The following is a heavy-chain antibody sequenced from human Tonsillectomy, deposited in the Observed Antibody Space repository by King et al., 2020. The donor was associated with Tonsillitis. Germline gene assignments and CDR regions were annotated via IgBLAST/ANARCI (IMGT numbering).Heavy chain of an antibody. Sequence: QVQLVESGGGVVQPGRSRRLSCAASGFTFRNYGMHWVRQAPGKGLEWVAAISYDGSNDYYAESVKDRFTISRDNSKNTVYLQMNSLRTEDTAVYFCAKDPTRYGAGTYYNPFDYWGQGTLVTVSS. D-gene: IGHD3-10*01. CDR3: AKDPTRYGAGTYYNPFDY. CDR2: ISYDGSND. J-gene: IGHJ4*02. V-gene: IGHV3-30*18. CDR1: GFTFRNYG.